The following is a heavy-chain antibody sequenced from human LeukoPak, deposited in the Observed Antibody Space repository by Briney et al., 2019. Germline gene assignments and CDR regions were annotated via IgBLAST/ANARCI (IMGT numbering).Heavy chain of an antibody. V-gene: IGHV3-30*02. J-gene: IGHJ3*02. CDR3: AKTPDSIRGAFDI. CDR1: GFTFSSYG. D-gene: IGHD6-13*01. Sequence: GGSLRLSCAASGFTFSSYGMHWVRQAPGKGLEWVAFIRYDGSNKYYADSVKGRFTISRDNSKNTLYLQMNSLRAEDTAVYYCAKTPDSIRGAFDIWGQGTMVTVSS. CDR2: IRYDGSNK.